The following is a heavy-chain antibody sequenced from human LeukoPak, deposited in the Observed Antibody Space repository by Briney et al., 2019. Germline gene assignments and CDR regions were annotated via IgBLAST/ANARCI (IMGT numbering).Heavy chain of an antibody. CDR3: AKDLGRLGELSLDY. CDR2: IWYDGSNK. CDR1: GFTFSGYG. J-gene: IGHJ4*02. D-gene: IGHD3-16*02. Sequence: GRSLRLSCAASGFTFSGYGMHWVRQAPGKGLEWVAVIWYDGSNKYYADSVKGRFTISRDNSKNTLYLQMNSLRAEDTAVYYCAKDLGRLGELSLDYWGQGTLVTVSS. V-gene: IGHV3-33*06.